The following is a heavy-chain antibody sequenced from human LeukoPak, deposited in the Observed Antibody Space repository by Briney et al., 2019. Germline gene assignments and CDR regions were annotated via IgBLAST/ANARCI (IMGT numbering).Heavy chain of an antibody. CDR2: ITGGGEST. V-gene: IGHV3-23*01. J-gene: IGHJ3*02. D-gene: IGHD2-21*02. CDR1: GFTFEASA. CDR3: AKDTPVVTGAFDI. Sequence: PGGSLRLSCAASGFTFEASAMSWVRQAPGKGLEWVAVITGGGESTYYADSVKGRFTISRDNSKKTLFLQVNSLRAEDTAVYYCAKDTPVVTGAFDIWGQGTMVTVSS.